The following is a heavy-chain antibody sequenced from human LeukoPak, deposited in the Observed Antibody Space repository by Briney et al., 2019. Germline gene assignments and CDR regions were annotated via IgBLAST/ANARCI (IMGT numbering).Heavy chain of an antibody. CDR2: IYSGGST. J-gene: IGHJ4*02. CDR3: ARGFRSILTGYHLDY. V-gene: IGHV3-66*01. CDR1: GFTFSDYY. D-gene: IGHD3-9*01. Sequence: GGSLRLSCAASGFTFSDYYMSWVRQAPGKGLEWVSVIYSGGSTYYADSVKGRFTISRDNSKNTLYLQMNSLRAEDTAVYYCARGFRSILTGYHLDYWGQGTLVTVSS.